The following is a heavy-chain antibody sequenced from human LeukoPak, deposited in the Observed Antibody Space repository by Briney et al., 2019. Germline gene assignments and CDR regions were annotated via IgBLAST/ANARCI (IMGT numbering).Heavy chain of an antibody. V-gene: IGHV5-51*01. J-gene: IGHJ4*02. CDR3: ARQESEMTTPANRYFDL. D-gene: IGHD2-15*01. Sequence: GESLKISCKTSGYSFSSFWIGWVLQMPGKGLEWMGIIFPDDSDTIYSPSFQGHVTISADKSINTAYLQWSDLKASDSAMYYCARQESEMTTPANRYFDLWGQGTLITVSS. CDR1: GYSFSSFW. CDR2: IFPDDSDT.